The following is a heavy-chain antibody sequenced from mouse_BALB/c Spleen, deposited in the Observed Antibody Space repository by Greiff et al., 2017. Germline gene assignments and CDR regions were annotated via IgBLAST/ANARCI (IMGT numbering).Heavy chain of an antibody. J-gene: IGHJ1*01. V-gene: IGHV1S56*01. CDR3: ARAKKDGGRWYFEV. CDR1: GYTFTSYD. Sequence: QVQLKQSGPELVKPGALVKISCKASGYTFTSYDINWVKQRPGQGLEWIGWIYPGDGSTKYNEKFKGKATLTADKSSSPADMQLSSLTSENAAVHFCARAKKDGGRWYFEVWGAGTTVTVSS. D-gene: IGHD1-1*02. CDR2: IYPGDGST.